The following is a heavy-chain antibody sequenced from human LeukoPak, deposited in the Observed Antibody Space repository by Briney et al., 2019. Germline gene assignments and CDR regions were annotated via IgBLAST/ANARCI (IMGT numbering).Heavy chain of an antibody. CDR1: GGTFSSYA. CDR3: ARDYDFWSGYSWFDP. V-gene: IGHV1-69*13. Sequence: ASVKASCKASGGTFSSYAISWVRQAPGQGLEWMGGIIPIFGTANYAQKFQGRVTITADESTSTAYMELSSLRSEDTAVYYCARDYDFWSGYSWFDPWGQGTLVTVSS. D-gene: IGHD3-3*01. J-gene: IGHJ5*02. CDR2: IIPIFGTA.